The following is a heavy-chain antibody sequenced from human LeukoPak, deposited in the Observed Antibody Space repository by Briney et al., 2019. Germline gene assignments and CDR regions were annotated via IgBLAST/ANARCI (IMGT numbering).Heavy chain of an antibody. V-gene: IGHV3-7*01. D-gene: IGHD3-3*01. Sequence: GGSLRLFCAASGFTFSFYCMTWVSQAPGKGLECVANINQDGSDKIYVDSVKGRFTISRDHHKNLHDLQMDSMRAEDTAVYYCVGGEYWGQGTLVTVSS. CDR1: GFTFSFYC. CDR2: INQDGSDK. J-gene: IGHJ4*02. CDR3: VGGEY.